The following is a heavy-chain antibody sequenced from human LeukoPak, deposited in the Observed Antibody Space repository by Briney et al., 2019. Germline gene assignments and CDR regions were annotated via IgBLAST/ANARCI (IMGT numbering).Heavy chain of an antibody. CDR1: GGSFSGYY. J-gene: IGHJ6*02. V-gene: IGHV4-59*01. CDR3: ARDDGGVYGMDV. CDR2: IYYSGST. Sequence: SETLSLTCAVYGGSFSGYYWSWIRQPPGKGLEWIGYIYYSGSTNYNPSLKSRVTISVDTSKNQFSLKLSSVTAADTAVYYCARDDGGVYGMDVWGQGTTVTVSS. D-gene: IGHD3-3*01.